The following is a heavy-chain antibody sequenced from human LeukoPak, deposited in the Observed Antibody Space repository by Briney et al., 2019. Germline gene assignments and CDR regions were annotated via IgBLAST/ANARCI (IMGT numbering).Heavy chain of an antibody. CDR3: AVGGQGSGSYYVPFDY. V-gene: IGHV3-30*02. J-gene: IGHJ4*02. CDR2: IQYDGSNK. Sequence: GGSLRLSCAASGFTFSSYAMHWVRQAPGKGLEWVAFIQYDGSNKYYADSVKGRFTISRDNSKNTLYLQMNSLRAEDTAVYYCAVGGQGSGSYYVPFDYWGQGALVTVSS. CDR1: GFTFSSYA. D-gene: IGHD1-26*01.